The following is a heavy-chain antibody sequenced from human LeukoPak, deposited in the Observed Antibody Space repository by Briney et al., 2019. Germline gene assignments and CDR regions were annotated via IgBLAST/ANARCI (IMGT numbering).Heavy chain of an antibody. Sequence: GGSLRLSCTASGFTFGDYAMSWVRQAPGKGLEWVGFIRSKAYGGTTEYAASVKGRFTISRDDPKSIAYLQMNSLKTEDTAVYYCTRGPPYYDFWSGYFYWGQGTLVTVSS. J-gene: IGHJ4*02. V-gene: IGHV3-49*04. D-gene: IGHD3-3*01. CDR3: TRGPPYYDFWSGYFY. CDR2: IRSKAYGGTT. CDR1: GFTFGDYA.